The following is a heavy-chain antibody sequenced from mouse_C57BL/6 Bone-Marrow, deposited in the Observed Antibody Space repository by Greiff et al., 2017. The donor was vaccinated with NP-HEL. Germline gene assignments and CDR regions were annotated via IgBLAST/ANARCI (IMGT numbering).Heavy chain of an antibody. CDR2: ISNGGGST. Sequence: EVQLVESGGGLVQPGGSLKLSCAASGFTFSDYYMYWVRQTPEKRLEWVAYISNGGGSTYYPDTVKGRFTISRDNAKNTLYLQMSRLKSEDTAMYYCARHDYYGSSPWFAYWGQGTLVTVSA. D-gene: IGHD1-1*01. CDR3: ARHDYYGSSPWFAY. V-gene: IGHV5-12*01. CDR1: GFTFSDYY. J-gene: IGHJ3*01.